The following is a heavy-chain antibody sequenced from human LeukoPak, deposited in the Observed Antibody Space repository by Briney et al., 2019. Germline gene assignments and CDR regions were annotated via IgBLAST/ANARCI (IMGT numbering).Heavy chain of an antibody. Sequence: GGSLRLSCAASGFTFSNYAMHWVRQAPGKGLEWVAVISFDGGNNYFADSVKGRFTISRDNSKNTLYLQMNSLRAEDTAVYYCARTRYGDYSFDYWGQGTLVTVSS. D-gene: IGHD4-17*01. CDR1: GFTFSNYA. J-gene: IGHJ4*02. CDR3: ARTRYGDYSFDY. V-gene: IGHV3-30*04. CDR2: ISFDGGNN.